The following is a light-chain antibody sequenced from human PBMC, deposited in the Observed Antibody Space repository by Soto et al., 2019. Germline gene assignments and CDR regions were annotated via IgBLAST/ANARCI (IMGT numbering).Light chain of an antibody. CDR3: QQLNSYLRT. CDR1: QYITSY. V-gene: IGKV1-8*01. CDR2: AAS. Sequence: ATRMTQSPSALSASTGDRDTITCRASQYITSYLAWYQQKPGKAPKLLIYAASTLQSGVPSRFSGSGSGTDFTLTISSLQPEDFATYYCQQLNSYLRTFGQGTLLEI. J-gene: IGKJ5*01.